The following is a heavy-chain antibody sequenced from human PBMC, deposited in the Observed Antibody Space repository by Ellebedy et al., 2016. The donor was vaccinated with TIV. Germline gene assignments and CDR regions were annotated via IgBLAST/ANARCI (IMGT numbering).Heavy chain of an antibody. CDR2: IGATAINT. Sequence: GGSLRLSCAASGFSFGEYVMSWVRQAPGKGLEWVSGIGATAINTYYADSVKGRFTISKDNSKNTLYLQMNSLRVDDTAIYYCTRDAGYDSGGYYPGHWGQGTRVTVAS. CDR1: GFSFGEYV. D-gene: IGHD3-22*01. J-gene: IGHJ4*02. CDR3: TRDAGYDSGGYYPGH. V-gene: IGHV3-23*01.